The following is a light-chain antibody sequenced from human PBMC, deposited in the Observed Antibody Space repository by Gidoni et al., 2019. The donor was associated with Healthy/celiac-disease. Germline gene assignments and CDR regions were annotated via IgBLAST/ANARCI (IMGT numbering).Light chain of an antibody. CDR3: QQYYSTPFT. CDR1: PSVSDSPNNKTD. CDR2: WAS. V-gene: IGKV4-1*01. Sequence: DIVMTQSPDSLAASLGERATINRKSSPSVSDSPNNKTDLAWYQQKPGQPPKLLIYWASTRESGVPDRFSGSGSGTDFTLTISSLQAEDVAVYYCQQYYSTPFTFGGGTKVEIK. J-gene: IGKJ4*01.